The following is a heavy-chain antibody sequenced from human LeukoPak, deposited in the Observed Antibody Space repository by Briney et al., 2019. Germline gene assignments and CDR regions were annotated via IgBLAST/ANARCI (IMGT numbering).Heavy chain of an antibody. CDR2: IKQSGSEK. CDR1: GFTFSSYW. V-gene: IGHV3-7*01. CDR3: AGGRDVYRY. D-gene: IGHD5-24*01. Sequence: PGGSLRLSCAASGFTFSSYWMTWVRQAPGKGLEWVSDIKQSGSEKYYVDSVKGRFTISRDNAKNSLYLQMNSLRAEDTAVYYCAGGRDVYRYWGQGTLVTVSS. J-gene: IGHJ4*02.